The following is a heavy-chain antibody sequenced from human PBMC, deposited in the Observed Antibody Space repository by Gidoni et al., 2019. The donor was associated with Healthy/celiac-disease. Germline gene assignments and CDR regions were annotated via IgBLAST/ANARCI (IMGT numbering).Heavy chain of an antibody. J-gene: IGHJ2*01. D-gene: IGHD3-22*01. CDR3: AIPGRYYYDSSGLDWYFDL. CDR2: IIPIFGTA. CDR1: GGTFSSYA. Sequence: QVQLVQSGAEVKKPGSPVKVSCKASGGTFSSYAISWVRQAPGQGLEWMGGIIPIFGTATYAQKFQGRVTITADESTSTAYMELSSLRSEDTAVYYCAIPGRYYYDSSGLDWYFDLWGRGTLVTVSS. V-gene: IGHV1-69*01.